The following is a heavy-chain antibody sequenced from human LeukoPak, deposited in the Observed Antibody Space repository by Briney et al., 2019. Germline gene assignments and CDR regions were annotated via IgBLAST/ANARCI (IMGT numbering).Heavy chain of an antibody. CDR2: IYYSGSP. V-gene: IGHV4-59*01. Sequence: SETLSLTCTVSGGPLSTYHWSWIPQPPGKGLQWIGYIYYSGSPNYNPSLKSRVTISVDTSKNQFSLKLSSVTAADTAVYHCARSQAYCSSTTCYVSWFDPWGQGTLVTVSS. CDR3: ARSQAYCSSTTCYVSWFDP. D-gene: IGHD2-2*01. CDR1: GGPLSTYH. J-gene: IGHJ5*02.